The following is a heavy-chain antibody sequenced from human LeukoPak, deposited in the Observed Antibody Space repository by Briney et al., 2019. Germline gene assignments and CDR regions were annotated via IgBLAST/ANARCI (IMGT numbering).Heavy chain of an antibody. D-gene: IGHD2-21*02. CDR1: GFTFSSYS. V-gene: IGHV3-48*04. CDR3: ARAKRVVLVVTTKTKWFFDL. Sequence: GGPLRLSCAASGFTFSSYSMNWVRQAPGKGLEWVSYISSSSSTIYYADSVKGRFTISRDNAKNSLYLQMNSLRREDTAVYYCARAKRVVLVVTTKTKWFFDLWGRGTLVTVSS. CDR2: ISSSSSTI. J-gene: IGHJ2*01.